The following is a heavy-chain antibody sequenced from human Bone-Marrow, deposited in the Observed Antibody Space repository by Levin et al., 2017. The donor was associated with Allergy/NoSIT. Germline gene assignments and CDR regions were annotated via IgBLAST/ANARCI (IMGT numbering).Heavy chain of an antibody. J-gene: IGHJ4*02. D-gene: IGHD6-19*01. Sequence: GESLKISCAASGFTVSSNYMSWVRQAPGKGLEWVSVIYSGGSTYKAGSVKGGFTISRDNSKNTLYLQMNSRSAEDTAVYYCASSSSGWVYWGQGTLVTVSS. CDR3: ASSSSGWVY. CDR2: IYSGGST. V-gene: IGHV3-53*01. CDR1: GFTVSSNY.